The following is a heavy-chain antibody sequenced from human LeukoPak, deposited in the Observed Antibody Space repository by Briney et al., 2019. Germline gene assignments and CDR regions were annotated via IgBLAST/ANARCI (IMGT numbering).Heavy chain of an antibody. CDR3: ARENNYYYYGMDV. CDR2: ISSSGSTI. V-gene: IGHV3-11*01. J-gene: IGHJ6*02. CDR1: GFTFSDYY. Sequence: GGSLGLSCAASGFTFSDYYMSWIRQAPGKGLEWVSYISSSGSTIYYADSVKGRFTISRDNAKNSLYLQMNSLRAEDTAVYYCARENNYYYYGMDVWGQGTTVTVSS.